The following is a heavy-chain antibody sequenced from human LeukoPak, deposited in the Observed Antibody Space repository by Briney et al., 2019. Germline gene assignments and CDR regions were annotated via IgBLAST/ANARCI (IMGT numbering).Heavy chain of an antibody. CDR1: GGSISSSSYY. Sequence: PSETLSLTCTVSGGSISSSSYYWGCIRQPPGKGLEWIGSIYYSGSTYYNPSLKSRVTISVDTSKNQFSLKLSSVTAADTAVYYCARRPLYCSSTSCSGFDPWGQGTLVTVSS. J-gene: IGHJ5*02. V-gene: IGHV4-39*01. CDR3: ARRPLYCSSTSCSGFDP. CDR2: IYYSGST. D-gene: IGHD2-2*01.